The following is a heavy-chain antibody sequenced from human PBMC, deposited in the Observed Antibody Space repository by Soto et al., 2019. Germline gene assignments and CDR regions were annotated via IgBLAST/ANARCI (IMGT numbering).Heavy chain of an antibody. V-gene: IGHV3-64*01. CDR2: ISSNGGST. CDR3: ARAIWETYGMDV. D-gene: IGHD3-9*01. J-gene: IGHJ6*02. Sequence: EVQLVESGGGLVQPGGSLRLSCAASGFTFSSYAMHWVRQAPGKGLEYVSVISSNGGSTYYANSVKGRFTISRDNSKNTLYLQMGRLRAEDMAVYYCARAIWETYGMDVWGQGTTVTVSS. CDR1: GFTFSSYA.